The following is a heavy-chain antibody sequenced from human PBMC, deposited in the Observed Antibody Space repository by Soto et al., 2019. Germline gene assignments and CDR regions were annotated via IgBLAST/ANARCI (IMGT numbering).Heavy chain of an antibody. V-gene: IGHV1-18*04. D-gene: IGHD3-3*01. CDR3: ARGIANYNFWSGYYCDY. J-gene: IGHJ4*02. CDR1: GYTFISYG. Sequence: ASVKVSCKASGYTFISYGISWVRQAPGQGLEWMGWISAYNGNTNYAQKLQGRVTMTTDTTTSTANMKLRSLRSNDTAVYYCARGIANYNFWSGYYCDYWGQGTLVTVSS. CDR2: ISAYNGNT.